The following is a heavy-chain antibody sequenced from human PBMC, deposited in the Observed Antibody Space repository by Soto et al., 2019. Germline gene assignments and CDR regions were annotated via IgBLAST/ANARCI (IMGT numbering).Heavy chain of an antibody. D-gene: IGHD6-19*01. CDR3: AQTLGSAVAGPGRFAL. CDR1: GGTFNRYA. CDR2: ITPMFGTG. V-gene: IGHV1-69*12. Sequence: QVQLVQSGAEVKKPGSSVKVSCKASGGTFNRYAISWLRQAPGQGPEWMGGITPMFGTGNYAQKFQGRVTITADESTTTVHMELRRLTSEDTAVYYCAQTLGSAVAGPGRFALWGRGTRVIVSS. J-gene: IGHJ2*01.